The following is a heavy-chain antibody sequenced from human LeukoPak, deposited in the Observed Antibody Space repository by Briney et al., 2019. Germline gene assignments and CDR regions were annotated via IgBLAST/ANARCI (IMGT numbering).Heavy chain of an antibody. CDR2: IGYTGDT. CDR3: ARVFSGTYQDY. J-gene: IGHJ4*02. Sequence: GGSLRLSCAASGFTFSSYDMHWVRQATGKSLEWVSAIGYTGDTYYPDSVKGRFTISRENAKNSLYLQMNSLGAGDTAVYYCARVFSGTYQDYWGQGTLVTVSS. V-gene: IGHV3-13*01. CDR1: GFTFSSYD. D-gene: IGHD3-10*01.